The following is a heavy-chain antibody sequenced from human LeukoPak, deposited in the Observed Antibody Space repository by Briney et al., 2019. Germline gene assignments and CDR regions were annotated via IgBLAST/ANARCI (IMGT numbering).Heavy chain of an antibody. D-gene: IGHD2-21*02. Sequence: PGGSLRLSCAASGFTFSSCGMHWVRQAPGKGLEWVAIISHDGTNKYYADSVKGRFTISRDNSKNTLYLQMNSLRAEDTAVYYCAKDRGDYRVRYFFDYWGQGTLVTVSS. V-gene: IGHV3-30*18. CDR1: GFTFSSCG. CDR3: AKDRGDYRVRYFFDY. CDR2: ISHDGTNK. J-gene: IGHJ4*02.